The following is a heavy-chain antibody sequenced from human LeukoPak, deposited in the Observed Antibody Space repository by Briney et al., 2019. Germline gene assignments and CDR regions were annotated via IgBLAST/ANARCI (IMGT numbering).Heavy chain of an antibody. CDR3: ATNDYTNFDY. CDR1: GYTFTGYY. Sequence: ASVKVSCKASGYTFTGYYMHRVRQAPGQGLEWMGWINPNSGGKHYAQKFQGRVTMTRDTSISTAYMELISLRSDDTAFYYCATNDYTNFDYWGQGTLVTVSS. V-gene: IGHV1-2*02. D-gene: IGHD5-12*01. J-gene: IGHJ4*02. CDR2: INPNSGGK.